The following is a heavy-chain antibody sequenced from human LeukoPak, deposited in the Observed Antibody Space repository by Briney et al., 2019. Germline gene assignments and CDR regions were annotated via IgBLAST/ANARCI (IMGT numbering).Heavy chain of an antibody. CDR3: GRRYYGSGSYYRPPFDY. J-gene: IGHJ4*02. V-gene: IGHV4-34*01. Sequence: SETLSLTCAVYGGSFSGYYWSWIRQPPGKGLEWIGEINHSGSTNYNPSLKSRVTISVDTSKNQFSLKLSSVTAADTAVYYCGRRYYGSGSYYRPPFDYWGQGTLVTVSS. CDR2: INHSGST. CDR1: GGSFSGYY. D-gene: IGHD3-10*01.